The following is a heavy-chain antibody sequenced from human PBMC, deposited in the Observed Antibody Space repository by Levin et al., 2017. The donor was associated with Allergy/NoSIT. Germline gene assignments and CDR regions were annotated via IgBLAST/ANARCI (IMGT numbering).Heavy chain of an antibody. CDR2: VGGSGESI. D-gene: IGHD3-9*01. CDR3: ARRSWGYYNPFDH. V-gene: IGHV3-23*01. Sequence: GESLKISCAASGFRFSSYAMNWVRQAPGKGLEWVSSVGGSGESIYYADSVEGRFTISRDNSKNTLFLQMNSLRAEDTAVYYCARRSWGYYNPFDHWGQGTLVTVSS. J-gene: IGHJ4*02. CDR1: GFRFSSYA.